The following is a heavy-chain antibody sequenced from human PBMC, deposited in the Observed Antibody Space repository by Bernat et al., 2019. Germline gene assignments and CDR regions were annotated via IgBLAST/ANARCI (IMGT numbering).Heavy chain of an antibody. Sequence: EVQLVESGGGLVKPGGSLRLSCTASGFTFSRYAMNWVRQAPGKGLEWVSSISSDSVYIYYADSVQGRFTVSRDNAKNSLYLQMNSLRAEDTALYYCARDNAYVNPNAFDPWGQGTLVTVSS. J-gene: IGHJ5*02. CDR2: ISSDSVYI. V-gene: IGHV3-21*01. CDR3: ARDNAYVNPNAFDP. D-gene: IGHD3-16*01. CDR1: GFTFSRYA.